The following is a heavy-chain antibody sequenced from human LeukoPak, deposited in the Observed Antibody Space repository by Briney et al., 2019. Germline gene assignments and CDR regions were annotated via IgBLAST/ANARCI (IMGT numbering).Heavy chain of an antibody. D-gene: IGHD6-13*01. CDR3: ARDHSSYSSSWYSRYGMDV. V-gene: IGHV3-53*01. CDR1: GFTVITSF. J-gene: IGHJ6*02. CDR2: IYNDGTT. Sequence: GGSLRLSCAASGFTVITSFMSWVRQAPGKGLEWVSVIYNDGTTYYADSVKGRFTISRDNPKNTLYLQMNSLRAEDTAVYYCARDHSSYSSSWYSRYGMDVWGQGTTVTVSS.